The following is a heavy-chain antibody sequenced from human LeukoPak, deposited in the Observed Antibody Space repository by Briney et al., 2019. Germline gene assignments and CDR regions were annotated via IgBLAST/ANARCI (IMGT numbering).Heavy chain of an antibody. CDR1: GFTFSTYA. CDR3: AKEYCSGGSCYYY. J-gene: IGHJ4*02. Sequence: GGSLRLSCAASGFTFSTYAMNWVRQAPGKGLEWVSGISGSADSTYYADSVKGRFTISRDNAKNTLYLQMNSLRAEDTAVYYCAKEYCSGGSCYYYWGQGTLVTVSS. CDR2: ISGSADST. V-gene: IGHV3-23*01. D-gene: IGHD2-15*01.